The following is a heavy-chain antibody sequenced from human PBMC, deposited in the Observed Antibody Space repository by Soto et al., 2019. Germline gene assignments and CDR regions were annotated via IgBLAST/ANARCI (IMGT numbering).Heavy chain of an antibody. J-gene: IGHJ4*02. CDR2: IYHSGST. CDR1: GGSISSGGYS. D-gene: IGHD3-10*01. V-gene: IGHV4-30-2*01. Sequence: SETLSLTCAVSGGSISSGGYSWSWIRQPPGKGLEWIGYIYHSGSTYYNPSLKSRVTISVDRSKNQFSLKLSSVTAADTAVYYCARAKRSVTPPYYFDYWGQGTLVTVSS. CDR3: ARAKRSVTPPYYFDY.